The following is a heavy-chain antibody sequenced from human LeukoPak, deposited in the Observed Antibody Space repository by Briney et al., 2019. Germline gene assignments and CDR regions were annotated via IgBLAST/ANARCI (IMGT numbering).Heavy chain of an antibody. Sequence: SETLSLTCTVSGGSISSSSYYLGWIRQPPGKGLEWIGSIYYSGSTYYNPSLKSRVTISVDRSKNQFSLKLSDVTAGDTAVYYFARVSALGGLSLLFDYQGQGTLVTVSS. CDR3: ARVSALGGLSLLFDY. CDR2: IYYSGST. J-gene: IGHJ4*02. CDR1: GGSISSSSYY. D-gene: IGHD3-10*01. V-gene: IGHV4-39*07.